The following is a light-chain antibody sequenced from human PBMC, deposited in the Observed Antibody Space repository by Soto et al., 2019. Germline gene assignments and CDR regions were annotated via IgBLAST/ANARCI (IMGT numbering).Light chain of an antibody. CDR1: SSDVGGYNY. CDR2: EVT. Sequence: QSALTQPASVSGSPGQSITISCTGTSSDVGGYNYVSWYQQHPGKAPKLMIYEVTNRPSGISNRFSGSKSGNTASLTISGLQVDDEADYYCSPYTTTNTYVFGTGTQLTVL. V-gene: IGLV2-14*01. J-gene: IGLJ1*01. CDR3: SPYTTTNTYV.